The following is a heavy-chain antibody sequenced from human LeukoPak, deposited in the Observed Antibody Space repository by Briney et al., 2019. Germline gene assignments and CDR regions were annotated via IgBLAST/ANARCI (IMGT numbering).Heavy chain of an antibody. J-gene: IGHJ4*02. CDR1: GGTFSSYA. CDR2: IIPILGIA. Sequence: SVKVSCKASGGTFSSYAISWVRQAPGQGLEWMGRIIPILGIANYAQKFQGRVTITADKSTSTAYMELSSLRSEDTAVYYCARERNYYDSSGYYFTELDYWGQGTLVTVSS. V-gene: IGHV1-69*04. CDR3: ARERNYYDSSGYYFTELDY. D-gene: IGHD3-22*01.